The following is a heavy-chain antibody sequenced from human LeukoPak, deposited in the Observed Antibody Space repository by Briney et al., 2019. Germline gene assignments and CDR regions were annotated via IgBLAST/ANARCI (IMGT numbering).Heavy chain of an antibody. V-gene: IGHV1-2*02. J-gene: IGHJ4*02. CDR1: GYTFTGYY. CDR2: INPNSGGT. CDR3: ARVRTEWNCLDY. D-gene: IGHD1-7*01. Sequence: ASVKVSCKASGYTFTGYYMHWVRQAPGQGLEWMGWINPNSGGTNYAQKFQGRVTMTRDTSISTAYMELSRLRSDDTAVYYCARVRTEWNCLDYWGQGTLVTVSS.